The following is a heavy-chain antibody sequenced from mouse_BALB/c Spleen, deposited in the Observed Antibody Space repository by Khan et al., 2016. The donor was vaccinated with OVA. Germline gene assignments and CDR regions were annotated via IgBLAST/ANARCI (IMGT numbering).Heavy chain of an antibody. Sequence: EVELVESGGDLVKPGGSLKLSCAASGFAFSDYYMYWVRQTPETRLEWVATISHGGTYTYYPDSVKGRFTISRDDAMNDLYLQMTSLKSEDTAMYCCARGFYGNPFAYWGQGTLVTVSA. J-gene: IGHJ3*01. CDR2: ISHGGTYT. V-gene: IGHV5-4*02. D-gene: IGHD2-1*01. CDR1: GFAFSDYY. CDR3: ARGFYGNPFAY.